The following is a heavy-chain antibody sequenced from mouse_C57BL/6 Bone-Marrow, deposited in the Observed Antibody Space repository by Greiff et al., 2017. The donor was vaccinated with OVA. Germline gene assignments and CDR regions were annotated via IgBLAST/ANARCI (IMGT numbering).Heavy chain of an antibody. CDR1: GYAFSSYW. Sequence: QVQLQQSGAELVKPGASVKISCTASGYAFSSYWMNWVKQRPGKGLEWIGQIYPGDGDTTYNGKFKGKATLTAANASSTASMQLSSLTSEDAAVYFCARDSDYGYWYFDVWGTGTTVTVSS. J-gene: IGHJ1*03. CDR2: IYPGDGDT. V-gene: IGHV1-80*01. CDR3: ARDSDYGYWYFDV. D-gene: IGHD2-5*01.